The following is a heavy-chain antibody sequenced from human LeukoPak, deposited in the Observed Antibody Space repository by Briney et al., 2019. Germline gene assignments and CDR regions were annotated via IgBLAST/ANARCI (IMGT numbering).Heavy chain of an antibody. J-gene: IGHJ4*02. V-gene: IGHV1-8*01. D-gene: IGHD3-10*01. CDR3: ARGRGGMVRGASRTYYFDY. CDR1: GYTFTSYD. Sequence: ASVKVSCKASGYTFTSYDINWVRQATGQGLEWMGWMNPNSGNTGYAQKFQGRVTMTRNTSISTAYMELSSLRSEDTAVYYCARGRGGMVRGASRTYYFDYWGQGTLLTVSS. CDR2: MNPNSGNT.